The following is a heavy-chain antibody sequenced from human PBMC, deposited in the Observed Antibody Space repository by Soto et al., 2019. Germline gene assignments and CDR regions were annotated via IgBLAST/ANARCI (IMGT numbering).Heavy chain of an antibody. J-gene: IGHJ4*02. CDR3: ARDSPPVDY. V-gene: IGHV1-18*01. Sequence: VSVKVSCKASGYTFTNYCISWVRQAPGQGLEWMGWISAYNGNTKNAQKLQGRVTMTTDTSTSTAYMELRSLRSDDTAVYYCARDSPPVDYWGQGTLVTVSS. CDR1: GYTFTNYC. CDR2: ISAYNGNT.